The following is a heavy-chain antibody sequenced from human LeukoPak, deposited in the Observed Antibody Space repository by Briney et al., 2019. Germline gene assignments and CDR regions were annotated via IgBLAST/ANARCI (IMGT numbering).Heavy chain of an antibody. CDR1: GFTFDDYG. CDR2: INWNGGST. D-gene: IGHD3-10*01. V-gene: IGHV3-20*04. Sequence: GGSLRLSCAASGFTFDDYGMSWVRQAPGKGLEGVSGINWNGGSTRYADSVKGRFTISRDNAKNSLYLQVNSLRVEDTAVYYCARESRTRGAEYYGMDVWGQGTTVTVSS. J-gene: IGHJ6*02. CDR3: ARESRTRGAEYYGMDV.